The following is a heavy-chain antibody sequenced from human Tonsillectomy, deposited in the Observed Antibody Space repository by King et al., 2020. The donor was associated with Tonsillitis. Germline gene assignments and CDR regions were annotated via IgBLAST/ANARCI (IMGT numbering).Heavy chain of an antibody. J-gene: IGHJ2*01. CDR1: GFTFSYYG. CDR2: IAYDASYE. V-gene: IGHV3-30*18. Sequence: VQLVESGGGVVQPGRSLRLSCAASGFTFSYYGMHWVRQAPGKGLEWVALIAYDASYENYADSVKGRVAISRDNSKNTLYLEMNSVRVEDTAVYYCEKDGICLSDWYFYLWGRGTPVTVSS. CDR3: EKDGICLSDWYFYL. D-gene: IGHD3-16*01.